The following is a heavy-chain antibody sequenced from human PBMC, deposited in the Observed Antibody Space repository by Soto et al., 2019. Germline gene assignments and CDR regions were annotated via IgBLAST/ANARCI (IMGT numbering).Heavy chain of an antibody. V-gene: IGHV4-30-2*01. CDR2: IYQSGSA. CDR3: ARASGSYYKYFDY. CDR1: GDSIKSGGSF. D-gene: IGHD3-10*01. Sequence: SETLSLTCAVSGDSIKSGGSFWSWIRRPPGKGLEWIGYIYQSGSAYYNPSLKSRVTISVDKSKNQLSLKMTSVTAADTAVYYCARASGSYYKYFDYWRQGTLVTVSS. J-gene: IGHJ4*01.